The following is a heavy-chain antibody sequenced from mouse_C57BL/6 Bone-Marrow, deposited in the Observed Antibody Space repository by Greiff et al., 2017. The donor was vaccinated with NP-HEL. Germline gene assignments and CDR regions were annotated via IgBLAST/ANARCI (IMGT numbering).Heavy chain of an antibody. D-gene: IGHD1-1*01. V-gene: IGHV3-6*01. CDR3: ARDPLLRSSMDY. CDR1: GYSITSGYY. Sequence: DVQLVESGPGLVKPSQSLSLTCSVTGYSITSGYYWNWIRQFPGNKLEWMGYISYDGSNNYNPSLKNRISITRDTSKNQFFLKLNSVTTEDTATYYCARDPLLRSSMDYWGQGTSVTVSS. CDR2: ISYDGSN. J-gene: IGHJ4*01.